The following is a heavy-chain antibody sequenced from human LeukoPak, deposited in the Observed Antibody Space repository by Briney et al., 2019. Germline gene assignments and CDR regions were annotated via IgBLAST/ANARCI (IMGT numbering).Heavy chain of an antibody. J-gene: IGHJ4*02. Sequence: GRSLRLSCAASGFTFSSYGMHWVRQAPGKGLEWVAVIWYDGSNKYYADSVKGRFTISRDNSKNTLYLQMNSLRAEDTAVYYCARVSETGYYFDYWGQGTLVTVSS. CDR1: GFTFSSYG. CDR3: ARVSETGYYFDY. V-gene: IGHV3-33*01. D-gene: IGHD7-27*01. CDR2: IWYDGSNK.